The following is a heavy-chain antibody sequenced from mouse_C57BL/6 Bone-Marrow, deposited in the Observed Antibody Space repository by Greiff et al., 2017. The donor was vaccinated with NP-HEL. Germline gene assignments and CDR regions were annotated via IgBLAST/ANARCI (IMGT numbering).Heavy chain of an antibody. Sequence: EVHLVESGAELVKPGASVKLSCTASGFNIKDYYMHWVKQRTEQGLEWIGRIDPEDGETKYAPKFQGKATITADTSSNTAYLQLSSLTSEDTAVYYCAGDYGSFYYYAMDYWGQGTSVTVSS. D-gene: IGHD1-1*01. V-gene: IGHV14-2*01. CDR1: GFNIKDYY. CDR3: AGDYGSFYYYAMDY. CDR2: IDPEDGET. J-gene: IGHJ4*01.